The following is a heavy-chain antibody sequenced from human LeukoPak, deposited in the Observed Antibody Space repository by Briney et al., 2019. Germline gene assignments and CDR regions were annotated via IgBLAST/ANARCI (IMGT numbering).Heavy chain of an antibody. CDR3: ARAVTTGGYYYYYGMDV. D-gene: IGHD4-11*01. V-gene: IGHV4-59*12. J-gene: IGHJ6*02. CDR1: GGSISPYY. Sequence: PSETLSLTCNVSGGSISPYYWSWIRQVPGKGVEWIGYLYYTGDTKYNPSLKSRVTISVDTSKNQFSLKLSSVTAADTAVYYCARAVTTGGYYYYYGMDVWGQGTTVTVSS. CDR2: LYYTGDT.